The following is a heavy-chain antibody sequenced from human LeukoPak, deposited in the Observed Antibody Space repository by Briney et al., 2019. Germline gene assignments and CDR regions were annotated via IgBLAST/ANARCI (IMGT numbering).Heavy chain of an antibody. J-gene: IGHJ4*02. CDR2: ISSSSSTI. CDR3: ARGFLYDSNDY. V-gene: IGHV3-48*01. D-gene: IGHD3-22*01. Sequence: PGGSLRLSCAASGFTFSSYSMNWVRQAPEKGLEWVSYISSSSSTIYYADSVKGRFTISRDNAKNSLYLQINSLRAEDTAVYYCARGFLYDSNDYWGQGTLVTVSS. CDR1: GFTFSSYS.